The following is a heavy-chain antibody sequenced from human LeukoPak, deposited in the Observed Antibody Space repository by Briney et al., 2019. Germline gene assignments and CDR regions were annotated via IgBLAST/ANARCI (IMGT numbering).Heavy chain of an antibody. J-gene: IGHJ4*02. CDR2: IYYSGST. CDR3: ARRESGSYKFDY. CDR1: GGSISSSSYY. V-gene: IGHV4-39*01. Sequence: PSETLSLTCTVSGGSISSSSYYWGWIRQPPGKGLEWIGNIYYSGSTYYNPSLKSRVTISVDTSKNQFSLKLSSVTAADTAVYYCARRESGSYKFDYWGQGALVTVSS. D-gene: IGHD3-22*01.